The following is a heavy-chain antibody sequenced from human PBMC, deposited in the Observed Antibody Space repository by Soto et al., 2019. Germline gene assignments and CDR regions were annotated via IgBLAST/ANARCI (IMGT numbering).Heavy chain of an antibody. CDR2: TRNKANSYTT. V-gene: IGHV3-72*01. CDR3: ARVRGTEIVVVPSPDY. CDR1: GFTFSDHY. Sequence: EVQLVESGGGLVQPGGSLRLSCAASGFTFSDHYMGWVRQAPGKGLEWVGRTRNKANSYTTEYAASVKGRFTISRDDSKNSLYLQMNSLRAEDTAVYYCARVRGTEIVVVPSPDYWGQGTLVTVSS. D-gene: IGHD2-2*01. J-gene: IGHJ4*02.